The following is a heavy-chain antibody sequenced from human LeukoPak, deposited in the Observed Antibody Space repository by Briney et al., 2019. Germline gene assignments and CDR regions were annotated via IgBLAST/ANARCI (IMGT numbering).Heavy chain of an antibody. CDR2: IKQDGSKI. Sequence: PGGSLRLSCTASGFTLSSYWMSWVRQAPGKGLEWLADIKQDGSKIYYVDSVKGRFTISRDNARNSVYLQMNNLRVEDTAVYYWARDDHKLGYCTGSSCPAASDGGKGTTVTVSS. D-gene: IGHD2-8*02. CDR3: ARDDHKLGYCTGSSCPAASD. CDR1: GFTLSSYW. V-gene: IGHV3-7*01. J-gene: IGHJ6*04.